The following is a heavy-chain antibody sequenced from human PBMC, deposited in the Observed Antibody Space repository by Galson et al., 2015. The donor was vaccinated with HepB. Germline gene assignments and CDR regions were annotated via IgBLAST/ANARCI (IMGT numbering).Heavy chain of an antibody. D-gene: IGHD6-13*01. Sequence: SLRLSCAASGFTFSSYSMNWVRQAPGKGLEWVSSISSSSSYIYYADSVKGRFTISRDNAKNLLYLQMNSLRAEDTAVYYCARIILAAAGPGFDPWGQGTLVTVSS. CDR1: GFTFSSYS. CDR2: ISSSSSYI. CDR3: ARIILAAAGPGFDP. V-gene: IGHV3-21*01. J-gene: IGHJ5*02.